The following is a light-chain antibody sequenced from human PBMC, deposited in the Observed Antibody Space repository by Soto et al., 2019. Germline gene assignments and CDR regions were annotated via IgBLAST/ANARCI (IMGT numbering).Light chain of an antibody. J-gene: IGKJ1*01. V-gene: IGKV1-27*01. CDR1: QGIRNY. CDR2: AAS. CDR3: QKYDNYPWT. Sequence: DIQMTQSPSSLSASVGDRVTITCRASQGIRNYLAWYQQKPKKVPKLLIYAASTLQSGVPSRFSGSGSGTDFTLTISSLQPEDVATYYCQKYDNYPWTFGQGTKVDIK.